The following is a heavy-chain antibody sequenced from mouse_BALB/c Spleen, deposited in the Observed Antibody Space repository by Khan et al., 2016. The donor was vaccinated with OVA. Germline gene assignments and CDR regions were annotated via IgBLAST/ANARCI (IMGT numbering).Heavy chain of an antibody. D-gene: IGHD2-14*01. Sequence: IQLVQSGPDLVKTGASVKISCKASGYSFTAYYMNWVKLSHGKSLECIGSINPNADNTNYNQKFKGKAILTVDTSSSTAYMELRSLTAEDSAFYFCARVYVFFAYWGQGTLVTVSA. CDR2: INPNADNT. J-gene: IGHJ3*01. CDR1: GYSFTAYY. V-gene: IGHV1-26*01. CDR3: ARVYVFFAY.